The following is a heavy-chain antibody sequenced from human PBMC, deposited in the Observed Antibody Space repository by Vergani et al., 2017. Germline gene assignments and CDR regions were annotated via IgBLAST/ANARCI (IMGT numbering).Heavy chain of an antibody. CDR3: ARETDSNYWTTSPPSDY. CDR2: ISAYNGNT. CDR1: GYTFTSYG. V-gene: IGHV1-18*01. Sequence: QVQLVQSGAEVKKPGASVKVSCKASGYTFTSYGISWVRQAPGQGLEWMGWISAYNGNTNYAQKLQGRVTMTTDTSTSTAYMVLRSLRSDDTAVYYCARETDSNYWTTSPPSDYWGQGTLVTVSS. D-gene: IGHD4-11*01. J-gene: IGHJ4*02.